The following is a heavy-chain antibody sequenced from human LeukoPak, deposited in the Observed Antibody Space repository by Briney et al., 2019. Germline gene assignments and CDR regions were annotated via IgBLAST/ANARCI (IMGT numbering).Heavy chain of an antibody. V-gene: IGHV3-23*01. D-gene: IGHD3-10*01. Sequence: GWSLRLSCAASGFTFSSYAMSWVGQGPGNGLEWVSATSVSGTSTYYVDSVKGRFTISRDNSKNTLFLQMNSLRAEDTAVYYCAKFKFGESNYWGQGTLVTVSS. CDR3: AKFKFGESNY. CDR1: GFTFSSYA. CDR2: TSVSGTST. J-gene: IGHJ4*02.